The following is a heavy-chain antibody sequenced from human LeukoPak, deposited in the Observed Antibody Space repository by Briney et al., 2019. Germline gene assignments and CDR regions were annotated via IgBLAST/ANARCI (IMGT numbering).Heavy chain of an antibody. Sequence: SETLSLTCAVYGGSFSGYYWSWIRQPPGKGLEWIGEINHSGSTNYNPSLKSRVTISVDTSKNQFSLKLSSVTAADTAVYYCARHTRSKPMMTTVTVSRYYYYMDVWGKGTTVTISS. CDR1: GGSFSGYY. CDR3: ARHTRSKPMMTTVTVSRYYYYMDV. CDR2: INHSGST. J-gene: IGHJ6*03. D-gene: IGHD4-17*01. V-gene: IGHV4-34*01.